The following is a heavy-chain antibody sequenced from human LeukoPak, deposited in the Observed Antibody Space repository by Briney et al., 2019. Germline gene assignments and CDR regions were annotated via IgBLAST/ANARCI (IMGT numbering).Heavy chain of an antibody. Sequence: PSGTLSLTCAVSGGSISSSNWWSWVRPPPGKGLEWIGEIYHSGSTNYNPSLKSRVTISVDKSKNQFSLKLSSVTAADTAVYYCARLPGRRGMTTVTNFDYWGQGTLVTVSS. CDR1: GGSISSSNW. D-gene: IGHD4-17*01. J-gene: IGHJ4*02. CDR2: IYHSGST. V-gene: IGHV4-4*02. CDR3: ARLPGRRGMTTVTNFDY.